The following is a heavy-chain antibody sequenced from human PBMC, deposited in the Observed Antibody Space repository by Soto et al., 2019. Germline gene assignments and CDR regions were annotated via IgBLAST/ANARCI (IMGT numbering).Heavy chain of an antibody. CDR1: GHTFPNYA. CDR3: AKVSRGIVVVPAALK. J-gene: IGHJ4*02. V-gene: IGHV3-23*01. Sequence: EVQLLESGGGSVQPGGSLRLSCVASGHTFPNYAMTWVRQAPGKGLEWVSGISGSGGSTYYADSVRGRFTSSRDDSKNTLYLQMSSLIADDTAVYDCAKVSRGIVVVPAALKWGQGTLVTFSS. D-gene: IGHD2-2*01. CDR2: ISGSGGST.